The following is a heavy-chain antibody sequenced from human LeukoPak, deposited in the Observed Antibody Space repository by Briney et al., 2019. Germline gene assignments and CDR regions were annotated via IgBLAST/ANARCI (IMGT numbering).Heavy chain of an antibody. CDR1: GFTFSSYD. Sequence: GRSLRLSCAASGFTFSSYDMHWVRQAPGKGLEWVTVIPYDGSNKYYGDSVKGRSTISRDNSKNTLYLKMNSLRAEDTAVYYCAKEGSNGDFNYWGQGTLVTVSS. D-gene: IGHD1-26*01. CDR2: IPYDGSNK. V-gene: IGHV3-30*18. CDR3: AKEGSNGDFNY. J-gene: IGHJ4*02.